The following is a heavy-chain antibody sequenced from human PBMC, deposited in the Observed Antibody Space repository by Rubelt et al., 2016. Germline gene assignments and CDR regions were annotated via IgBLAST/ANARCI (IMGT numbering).Heavy chain of an antibody. CDR2: ISSNGGST. CDR1: GFTFSSYA. J-gene: IGHJ5*02. CDR3: AGGGRTRVAGWFDP. Sequence: VQLVESGGGVVLPGGSLRLSCAASGFTFSSYAMHWVRRAPGKGLEYVSAISSNGGSTNYADSVKGRFTISRDNSKNTRYLQMSSLRAEDTAVYDCAGGGRTRVAGWFDPWGQGTLVTVSS. D-gene: IGHD1-14*01. V-gene: IGHV3-64D*09.